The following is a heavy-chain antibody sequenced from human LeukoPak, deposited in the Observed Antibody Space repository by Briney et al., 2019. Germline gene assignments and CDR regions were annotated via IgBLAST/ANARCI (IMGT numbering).Heavy chain of an antibody. V-gene: IGHV4-4*07. CDR3: AREGSMTARPFVSIDY. CDR2: IHTSGST. D-gene: IGHD6-6*01. CDR1: GGSISSYY. Sequence: SETLSLTCTVSGGSISSYYWSWIRQPAGKGLQWIGRIHTSGSTDYNPSLGSRVTMSVDTSKNQFSLKLSSVTAADTAVYYCAREGSMTARPFVSIDYWGQGTLVAVSS. J-gene: IGHJ4*02.